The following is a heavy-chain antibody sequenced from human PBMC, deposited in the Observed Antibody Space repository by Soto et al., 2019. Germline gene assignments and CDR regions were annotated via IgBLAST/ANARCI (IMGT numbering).Heavy chain of an antibody. CDR3: VRDSRTGCSSINCYMH. V-gene: IGHV4-4*02. Sequence: QLQQRESGPGLVQPSGTLSLTCDVSGDSLTNNHWWSWVRQAPGKGLEWIGEIWHTGRPNYNPSLKSRVAISIDKSKNQFSLKLSSVTAADTAVYYCVRDSRTGCSSINCYMHWGQGTLVTVSS. D-gene: IGHD2-15*01. CDR1: GDSLTNNHW. CDR2: IWHTGRP. J-gene: IGHJ4*02.